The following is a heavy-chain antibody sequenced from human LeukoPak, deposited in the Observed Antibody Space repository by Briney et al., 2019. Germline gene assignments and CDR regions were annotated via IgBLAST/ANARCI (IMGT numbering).Heavy chain of an antibody. J-gene: IGHJ4*02. CDR1: GFSFSTFW. CDR3: TREDHSNYNY. CDR2: ISTDGSST. Sequence: PGGSLRLSCAASGFSFSTFWMHWVRQGPEKGLVWVSRISTDGSSTSYADSVKGRFIISRDDAKNSLYLQMNSLRAEDTAVYYCTREDHSNYNYWGQGTLVTVSS. V-gene: IGHV3-74*01. D-gene: IGHD4-11*01.